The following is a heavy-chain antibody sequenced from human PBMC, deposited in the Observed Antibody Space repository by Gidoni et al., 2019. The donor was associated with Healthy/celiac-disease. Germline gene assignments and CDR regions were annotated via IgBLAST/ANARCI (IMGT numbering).Heavy chain of an antibody. CDR1: GFTFSSYS. CDR2: ISSSSSYI. CDR3: ARDMYYYDSSGYRTQIDY. Sequence: EVQLVESGGGLVKPGGSLRLSCAASGFTFSSYSMNWVRQAQGKGLEWVSSISSSSSYIYYADSVKGRFTISRDNAKNSLYLQMNSLRAEDTAVYYCARDMYYYDSSGYRTQIDYWGQGTLVTVSS. J-gene: IGHJ4*02. D-gene: IGHD3-22*01. V-gene: IGHV3-21*01.